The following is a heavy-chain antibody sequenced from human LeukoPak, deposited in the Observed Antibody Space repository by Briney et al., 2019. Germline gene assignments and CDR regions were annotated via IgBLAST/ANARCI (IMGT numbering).Heavy chain of an antibody. CDR3: ARDGIAAAGRRFDP. J-gene: IGHJ5*02. CDR2: IYTSGST. CDR1: GGSISSYY. D-gene: IGHD6-13*01. Sequence: PSETLSLTCTVSGGSISSYYWSWIRQPAGKGLEWIGRIYTSGSTNYNPSLKSRVTMSVDTSKNQFSLKLSSVTAADTAMYYCARDGIAAAGRRFDPWGQGTLVTVSS. V-gene: IGHV4-4*07.